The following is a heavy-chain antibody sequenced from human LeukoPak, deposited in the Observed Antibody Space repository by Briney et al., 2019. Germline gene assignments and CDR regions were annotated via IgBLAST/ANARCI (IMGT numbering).Heavy chain of an antibody. CDR3: ARPPEIVGAPGAFDI. CDR1: GGSFSGYY. D-gene: IGHD1-26*01. CDR2: INHSGST. Sequence: SETLSLTCAVHGGSFSGYYWSWIRQPPGKGLEWIGEINHSGSTNYNPSLKSRVTISVDTSKNQFSLKLSSVTAADTAVYYCARPPEIVGAPGAFDIWGQGTMVTVSS. V-gene: IGHV4-34*01. J-gene: IGHJ3*02.